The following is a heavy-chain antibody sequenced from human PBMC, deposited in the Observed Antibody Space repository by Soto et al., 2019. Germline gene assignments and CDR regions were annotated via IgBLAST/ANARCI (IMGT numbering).Heavy chain of an antibody. CDR1: GFTFNHHA. J-gene: IGHJ4*02. CDR3: AKDREWFVEWWPPTFDF. V-gene: IGHV3-23*01. D-gene: IGHD3-3*01. Sequence: EVQLLESGGGLGQPGGSLRLSCAASGFTFNHHAMSWVRQAPGKGLEWVSGIVASGSATYYADSVKGRFTISRDNSNNTLFLQMKSQRAEDTAVYYCAKDREWFVEWWPPTFDFWGQGTLVTVSS. CDR2: IVASGSAT.